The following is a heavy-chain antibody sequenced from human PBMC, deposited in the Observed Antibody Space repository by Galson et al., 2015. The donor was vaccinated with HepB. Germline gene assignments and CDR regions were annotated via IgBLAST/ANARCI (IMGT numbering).Heavy chain of an antibody. Sequence: CAISGDSVSSNIAAWSWIRQSPSGGLEWLGRTYYRFNWLRDYAPSVKSRVIINSDTSKNQFSLQLKSVTPEDTAVYYCARDKVDSPGYTNTWGFDFWGQGVLVTVSS. CDR2: TYYRFNWLR. CDR3: ARDKVDSPGYTNTWGFDF. D-gene: IGHD2-2*02. V-gene: IGHV6-1*01. J-gene: IGHJ4*02. CDR1: GDSVSSNIAA.